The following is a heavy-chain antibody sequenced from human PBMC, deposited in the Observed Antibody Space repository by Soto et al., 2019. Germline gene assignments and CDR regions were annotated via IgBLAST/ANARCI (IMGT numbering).Heavy chain of an antibody. CDR2: VWYDGRNK. J-gene: IGHJ6*02. Sequence: GGGLRLSCAASGFSFSTYAMHWVRQAPGKGLEWVAIVWYDGRNKYYVDSVKGRFAISRDNSNNTVYLQMNSLRAEDTAVYYCARDRSQSTSSFSWDYGMDVWGEVTTFT. CDR3: ARDRSQSTSSFSWDYGMDV. D-gene: IGHD6-6*01. V-gene: IGHV3-33*01. CDR1: GFSFSTYA.